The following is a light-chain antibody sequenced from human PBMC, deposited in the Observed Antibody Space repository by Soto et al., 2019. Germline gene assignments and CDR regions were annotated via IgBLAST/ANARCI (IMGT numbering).Light chain of an antibody. J-gene: IGKJ3*01. CDR3: HQYGSSSFS. CDR2: GAS. V-gene: IGKV3-20*01. Sequence: EIVLTQSPGTLSLSPGERATLSCRASQSVSSSYLAWYQQKPGQAPRLLIYGASSRATGIPDRFSASGSGTDFTLTFSRLEPEDFAVYYCHQYGSSSFSFGPGTKVDI. CDR1: QSVSSSY.